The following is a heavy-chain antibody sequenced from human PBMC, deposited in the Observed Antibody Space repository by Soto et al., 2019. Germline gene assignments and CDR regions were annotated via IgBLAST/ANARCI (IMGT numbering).Heavy chain of an antibody. CDR2: IWYDGSNK. CDR1: GFTFSSYV. CDR3: ARIVGAALGDYYYGMDV. Sequence: GSLRLSCAASGFTFSSYVMHWVRQAPGKGLEWVAVIWYDGSNKYYADSVKGRFTISGDNSKNTLYLQMNSLRAEDTAVYYCARIVGAALGDYYYGMDVWGQGTTVTVSS. V-gene: IGHV3-33*01. J-gene: IGHJ6*02. D-gene: IGHD1-26*01.